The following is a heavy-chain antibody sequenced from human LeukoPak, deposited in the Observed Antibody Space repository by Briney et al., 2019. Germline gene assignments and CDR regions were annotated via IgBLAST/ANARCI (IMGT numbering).Heavy chain of an antibody. Sequence: PGGSLRLSCAASGFTFSSYGMSWVRQAPGKGLEGVSAISGCGGSTYYADSVKGRFTISRDNSKNTLYLQMNSLRAEDTAVYYCAKDSPLIGLIGPSGGAFDIWGQGTMVTVSS. CDR1: GFTFSSYG. J-gene: IGHJ3*02. CDR2: ISGCGGST. V-gene: IGHV3-23*01. D-gene: IGHD2-21*01. CDR3: AKDSPLIGLIGPSGGAFDI.